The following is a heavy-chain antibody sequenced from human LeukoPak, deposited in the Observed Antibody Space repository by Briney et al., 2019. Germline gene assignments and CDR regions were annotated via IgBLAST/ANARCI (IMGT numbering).Heavy chain of an antibody. CDR1: GYTFTSYG. Sequence: ASVKVSCKASGYTFTSYGISWVRQAPGQGGEWMGIMNPSGGSTSYAQKFQGRVTMTRDTSTSTVYMELSSLRSEDTAVYYCASGMATITFDYWGQGTLVTVSS. D-gene: IGHD5-24*01. J-gene: IGHJ4*02. CDR3: ASGMATITFDY. CDR2: MNPSGGST. V-gene: IGHV1-46*01.